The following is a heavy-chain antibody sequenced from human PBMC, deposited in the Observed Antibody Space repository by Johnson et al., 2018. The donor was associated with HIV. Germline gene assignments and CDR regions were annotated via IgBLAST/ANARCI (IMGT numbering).Heavy chain of an antibody. V-gene: IGHV3-53*03. D-gene: IGHD6-13*01. CDR3: ATGASSTWSLGALDI. CDR1: GFTVSSNY. CDR2: IYSSGSTI. Sequence: VQLVESGGGLIQPGGSLRLSCAASGFTVSSNYMSWVRQAPGKGLEWVSVIYSSGSTIYYAASVKGRFTISRDNAKNSLYLQMNSLKSEDTAVYYCATGASSTWSLGALDIWGQGTMVTVSS. J-gene: IGHJ3*02.